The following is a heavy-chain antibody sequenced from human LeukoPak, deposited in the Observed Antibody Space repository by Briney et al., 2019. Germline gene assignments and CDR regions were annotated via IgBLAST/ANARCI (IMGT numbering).Heavy chain of an antibody. D-gene: IGHD1-26*01. J-gene: IGHJ3*02. Sequence: ASVKVSCKASGYIFTTYGISWVRQAPGQGLEWMGWISGYNDDTNYAQKLQGRVTMTTDTSTSTAYMELRNMTSDDTAVYYCARDHGFSGGSYFDTFDIWGRGTMVTVSS. CDR1: GYIFTTYG. CDR3: ARDHGFSGGSYFDTFDI. CDR2: ISGYNDDT. V-gene: IGHV1-18*01.